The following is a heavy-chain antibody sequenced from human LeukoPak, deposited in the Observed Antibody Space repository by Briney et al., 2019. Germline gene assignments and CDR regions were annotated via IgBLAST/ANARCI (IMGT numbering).Heavy chain of an antibody. D-gene: IGHD2-15*01. CDR3: ARVVDRLPYKYCSGGSCYRTYYYYYYMDV. Sequence: ASVKVSCKASRYTLTTYYMHWVRQAPGQGLEWMGWINPNSGGTNYAQKFQGRVTMTRDTSISTAYMELSRLRSDDTAVYYCARVVDRLPYKYCSGGSCYRTYYYYYYMDVWGKGTTVTVSS. CDR2: INPNSGGT. V-gene: IGHV1-2*02. CDR1: RYTLTTYY. J-gene: IGHJ6*03.